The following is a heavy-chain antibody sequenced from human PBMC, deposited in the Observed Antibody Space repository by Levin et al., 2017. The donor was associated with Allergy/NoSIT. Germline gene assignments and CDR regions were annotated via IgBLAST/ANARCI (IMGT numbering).Heavy chain of an antibody. CDR2: ISSSSVTI. CDR1: GFAFSTYS. CDR3: AASVAARQFHY. D-gene: IGHD4-23*01. V-gene: IGHV3-48*01. Sequence: GGSLRLSCAASGFAFSTYSMNWVRQAPGKGLEWVSYISSSSVTIYYADSVKGRFTISRDNAKNSLYLQMNSLRAEDTAVYYCAASVAARQFHYWGQGTLVTVSS. J-gene: IGHJ4*02.